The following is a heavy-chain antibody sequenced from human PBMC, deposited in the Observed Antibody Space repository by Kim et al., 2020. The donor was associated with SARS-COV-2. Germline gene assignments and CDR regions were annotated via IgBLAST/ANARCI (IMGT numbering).Heavy chain of an antibody. CDR3: ARLYCSGGLCYSFSFYDY. Sequence: GESLKISCKGFGYSFTSNWIAWVRQMPGKGLEWMGIIYPGDSDTKYSPSFQGQITISADKSISSAYLQWSSLKASDTAMYYCARLYCSGGLCYSFSFYDYWGQGTLVTVSA. CDR1: GYSFTSNW. D-gene: IGHD2-15*01. V-gene: IGHV5-51*01. CDR2: IYPGDSDT. J-gene: IGHJ4*02.